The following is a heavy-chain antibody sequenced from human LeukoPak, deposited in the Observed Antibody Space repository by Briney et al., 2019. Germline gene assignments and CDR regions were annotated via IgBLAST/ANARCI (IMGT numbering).Heavy chain of an antibody. CDR1: GYTFTSYG. CDR3: ARDRGSSWDYYMDV. J-gene: IGHJ6*03. CDR2: ISAYNGNT. V-gene: IGHV1-18*01. Sequence: ASVKVSCKASGYTFTSYGISWVRQAPGQGLEWMGWISAYNGNTNYAQKLQSRVTMTTDTSTSTAYMELRSLRSDDTAVYYCARDRGSSWDYYMDVWGKGTTVTVSS. D-gene: IGHD6-13*01.